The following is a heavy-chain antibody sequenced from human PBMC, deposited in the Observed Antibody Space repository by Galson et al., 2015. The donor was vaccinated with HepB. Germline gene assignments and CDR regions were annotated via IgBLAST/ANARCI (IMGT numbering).Heavy chain of an antibody. CDR1: GFAFGAYA. Sequence: SLRLSCAASGFAFGAYAMHWVRQTPVKGLECVAYVSHDETKKHYAGSVQGRFTVSRDNSKDTLFLQMNSLRSDDTALYYCATVGWVMTPGFDVWGRGAMATVSS. CDR2: VSHDETKK. V-gene: IGHV3-30*06. CDR3: ATVGWVMTPGFDV. J-gene: IGHJ3*01. D-gene: IGHD2-21*02.